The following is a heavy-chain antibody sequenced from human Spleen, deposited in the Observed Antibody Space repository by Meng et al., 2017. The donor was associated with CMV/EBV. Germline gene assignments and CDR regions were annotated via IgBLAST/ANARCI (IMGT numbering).Heavy chain of an antibody. CDR3: ARRYGASAYNWFDP. CDR2: INHSGST. V-gene: IGHV4-34*01. Sequence: QVQLQQCGAGLLKPSETLALACAVYGGSFSGYYWSWIRQPPGKGLEWIGEINHSGSTNYNPSLKSRVTISVDTSKNQFSLKLSSVTAADTAVYYCARRYGASAYNWFDPWGQGTLVTVSS. CDR1: GGSFSGYY. J-gene: IGHJ5*02. D-gene: IGHD4-17*01.